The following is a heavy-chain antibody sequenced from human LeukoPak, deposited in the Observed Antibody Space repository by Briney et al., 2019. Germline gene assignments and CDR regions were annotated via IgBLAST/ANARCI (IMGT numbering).Heavy chain of an antibody. V-gene: IGHV4-59*08. Sequence: SETLSLTCTVSDGSISSYYWSWIRHPPGKGLEWIEYIYYSGSTNYNPSLKSRVTISVDTSKNQFSLKLSSVTAADTAVYYCARGRIFGVVIPFDYWGQGTLVTVSS. CDR3: ARGRIFGVVIPFDY. D-gene: IGHD3-3*01. J-gene: IGHJ4*02. CDR1: DGSISSYY. CDR2: IYYSGST.